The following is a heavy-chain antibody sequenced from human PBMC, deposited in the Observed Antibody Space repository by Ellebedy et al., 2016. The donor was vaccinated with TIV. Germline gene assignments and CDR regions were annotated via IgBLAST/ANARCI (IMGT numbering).Heavy chain of an antibody. Sequence: PGGSLRLSCAASGFTFSSYGMHWVRQAPGKGLEWVAFIRYDGSNKYYADSVKGRFTISRDNSKNTLYLQMNSLRAEDTAVYYCAREDIVVVPAALGYYYYYGMDVWGQGTTVTVSS. V-gene: IGHV3-30*02. D-gene: IGHD2-2*01. CDR2: IRYDGSNK. CDR1: GFTFSSYG. CDR3: AREDIVVVPAALGYYYYYGMDV. J-gene: IGHJ6*02.